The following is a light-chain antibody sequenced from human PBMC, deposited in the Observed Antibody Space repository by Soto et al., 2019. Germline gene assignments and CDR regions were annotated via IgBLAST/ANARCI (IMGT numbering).Light chain of an antibody. V-gene: IGKV1-17*01. Sequence: DIQMTQSPSSLSASVGDGVTITCRASQGIKNDLAWYQQKPGKAPKRLIYAVSSLQSEVPSRFSGSGSGTEFTLTTSSLQPEVVATYYCLQHHSYPQTFGQGTKVEI. J-gene: IGKJ1*01. CDR3: LQHHSYPQT. CDR1: QGIKND. CDR2: AVS.